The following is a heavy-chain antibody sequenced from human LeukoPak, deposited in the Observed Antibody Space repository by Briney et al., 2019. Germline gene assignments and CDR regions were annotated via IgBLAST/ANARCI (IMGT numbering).Heavy chain of an antibody. V-gene: IGHV3-7*01. J-gene: IGHJ4*02. CDR2: IKQGGSEK. CDR1: IFTFSSYW. CDR3: ARVRFAWLRPFDY. Sequence: GGSLRLSCAASIFTFSSYWMSGVRHSPEEGREWVANIKQGGSEKYYVDSVKGRFTISRDNAKNSLYLQMNSLRAEDTAVYYCARVRFAWLRPFDYWGQGTLVTVSS. D-gene: IGHD5-12*01.